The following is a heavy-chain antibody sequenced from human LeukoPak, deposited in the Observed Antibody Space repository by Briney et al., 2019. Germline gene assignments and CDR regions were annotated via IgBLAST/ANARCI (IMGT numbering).Heavy chain of an antibody. D-gene: IGHD6-19*01. Sequence: GGSLRLSCAASGFTVSNYYMSWVRQAPGKGLEWVSVIYSGGDTYYADSVKGRFTISRDNSRNTLYLQMNNLRAEDTAVYYCATSPVTGMIYFDYWGQGTLVTVSS. J-gene: IGHJ4*02. CDR1: GFTVSNYY. CDR3: ATSPVTGMIYFDY. V-gene: IGHV3-66*01. CDR2: IYSGGDT.